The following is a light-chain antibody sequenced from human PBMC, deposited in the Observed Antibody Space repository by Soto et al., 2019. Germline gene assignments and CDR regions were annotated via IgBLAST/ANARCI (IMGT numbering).Light chain of an antibody. V-gene: IGKV1-39*01. CDR2: AAS. CDR3: QQSNSITWT. CDR1: QGISTY. J-gene: IGKJ1*01. Sequence: DIQMTQSPSSLSASVGDRVTITCRASQGISTYLNWYQQKPGKAPKVLIYAASSLQSGVPSRFSGSGSETDFTLTISSLQPEDFATYSCQQSNSITWTCGQGTKVEIK.